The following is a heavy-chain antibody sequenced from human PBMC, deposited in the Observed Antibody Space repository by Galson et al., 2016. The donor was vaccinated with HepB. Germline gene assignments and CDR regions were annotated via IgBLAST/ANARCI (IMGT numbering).Heavy chain of an antibody. D-gene: IGHD1-26*01. J-gene: IGHJ4*02. CDR3: ARDQHGSYLAY. Sequence: VSGGSVSSGGYFWTWIRQPPGKGLEWIGFIHDTGTTNYNPYLKSRVTISRDTSKNQFSLKLNSVTAADSAFYYCARDQHGSYLAYWGQGILVTVSS. V-gene: IGHV4-61*08. CDR2: IHDTGTT. CDR1: GGSVSSGGYF.